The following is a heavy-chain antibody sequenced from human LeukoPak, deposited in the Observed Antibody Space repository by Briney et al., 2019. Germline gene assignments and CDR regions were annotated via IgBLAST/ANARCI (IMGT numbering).Heavy chain of an antibody. CDR2: ISSSGSTI. Sequence: GGSLRLSCAASGFTFSDYYMSWIRQAPGKGLEWVSYISSSGSTIYYADSVKGRFTISRDNAKNLLYLQMNSLRAEDTAVYYCARVGYDILTGYYSGYFDYWGQGTLVTVSS. V-gene: IGHV3-11*04. CDR3: ARVGYDILTGYYSGYFDY. D-gene: IGHD3-9*01. J-gene: IGHJ4*02. CDR1: GFTFSDYY.